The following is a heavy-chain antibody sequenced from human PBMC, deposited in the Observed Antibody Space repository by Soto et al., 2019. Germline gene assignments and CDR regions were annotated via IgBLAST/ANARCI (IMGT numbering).Heavy chain of an antibody. Sequence: EVQLLESGGGLVQPGGSLRLSCAASGFTFSSYAMSWVRQAPGKGLEWVSAISGSGGSTYYADSVKGRFTISRDNSKTALYLQMIVLRAEDTAVYYCAKDLAPGRVLGLDIWGRGTMVTVSS. J-gene: IGHJ3*02. V-gene: IGHV3-23*01. CDR1: GFTFSSYA. CDR3: AKDLAPGRVLGLDI. D-gene: IGHD6-13*01. CDR2: ISGSGGST.